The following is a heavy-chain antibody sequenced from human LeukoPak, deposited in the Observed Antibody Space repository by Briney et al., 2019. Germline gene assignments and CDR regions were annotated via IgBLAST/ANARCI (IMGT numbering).Heavy chain of an antibody. D-gene: IGHD2-15*01. CDR1: GYTFTSYG. CDR3: ASSYCSGGSCPGDFDY. Sequence: ASVKVSCKASGYTFTSYGISWVRQAPGQGLEWMGWISAYNGNTNYAQKLQGRVTMTTDTSTSTAYMEPRSLRSDDTAVYYCASSYCSGGSCPGDFDYWGQGTLVTVSS. V-gene: IGHV1-18*01. CDR2: ISAYNGNT. J-gene: IGHJ4*02.